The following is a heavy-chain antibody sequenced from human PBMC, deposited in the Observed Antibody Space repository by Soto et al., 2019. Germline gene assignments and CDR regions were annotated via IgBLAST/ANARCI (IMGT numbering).Heavy chain of an antibody. Sequence: GESLKISCKGSGYSFTSYWIGWVRQMPVKGLEWMGIIYPGDPDTRYSPSFQGQVTISADKSISTAYLQWSSLKASDDAMYYCARLESGSYWYYYYYGMDVWGKGSMVTGSS. J-gene: IGHJ6*04. CDR2: IYPGDPDT. CDR3: ARLESGSYWYYYYYGMDV. V-gene: IGHV5-51*01. CDR1: GYSFTSYW. D-gene: IGHD1-26*01.